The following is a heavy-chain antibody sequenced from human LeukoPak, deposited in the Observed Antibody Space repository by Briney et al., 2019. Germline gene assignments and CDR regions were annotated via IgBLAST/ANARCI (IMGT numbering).Heavy chain of an antibody. CDR3: AKVEVGYDSSGYSYFDY. CDR1: GFTFSSYA. V-gene: IGHV3-30-3*01. D-gene: IGHD3-22*01. CDR2: ISYDGSNK. Sequence: GGSLRLSCAASGFTFSSYAMHWVRQAPGKGLEWVAVISYDGSNKYYADSVKGRFTISRDNSKNTLYLQMNSLRAEDTAVYYCAKVEVGYDSSGYSYFDYWGQGTLVTVSS. J-gene: IGHJ4*02.